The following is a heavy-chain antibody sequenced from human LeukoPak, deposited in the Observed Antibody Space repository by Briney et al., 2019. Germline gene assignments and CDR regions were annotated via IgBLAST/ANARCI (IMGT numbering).Heavy chain of an antibody. V-gene: IGHV3-23*01. CDR2: VLVSGSDP. CDR3: AKTLRGNGLCDSPFMY. Sequence: PAGSLRVSCAPPGFTFSTTAMTWVRQTPGKGLERVSAVLVSGSDPYSADSVKGRFTISRDNSKKTLYLQMQSLRAEDTAIYNCAKTLRGNGLCDSPFMYWGQGTLVTASS. D-gene: IGHD1-26*01. J-gene: IGHJ4*02. CDR1: GFTFSTTA.